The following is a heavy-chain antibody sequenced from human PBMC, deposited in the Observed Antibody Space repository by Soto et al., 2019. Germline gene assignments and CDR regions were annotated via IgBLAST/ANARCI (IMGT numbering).Heavy chain of an antibody. J-gene: IGHJ4*02. Sequence: GGSLRLSCAASGFTFSSYAMSWVRQAPGKGLEWVSAISGSGGSTYYADSVKGRFTISRDNSKNTLYLQMNSLRAEDTAVYYCASFPHYYGSGSSLDYWGQGTLVTVSS. CDR3: ASFPHYYGSGSSLDY. D-gene: IGHD3-10*01. CDR1: GFTFSSYA. V-gene: IGHV3-23*01. CDR2: ISGSGGST.